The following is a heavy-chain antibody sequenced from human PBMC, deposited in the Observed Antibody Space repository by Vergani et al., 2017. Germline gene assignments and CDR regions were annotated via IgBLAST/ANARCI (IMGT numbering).Heavy chain of an antibody. J-gene: IGHJ5*02. CDR1: GASIRSSNYY. V-gene: IGHV4-39*01. D-gene: IGHD6-19*01. CDR2: IYYSGRT. Sequence: QLQLQESGPGLVQPSATLSLTCSVSGASIRSSNYYLGWIRPPPGKGLEWIASIYYSGRTYYNPSLKTRVTISVDTSKNQFSLKLSSVTAADTAVYFCARHSTVEWLVKLGWIDPWGQGILVTVSS. CDR3: ARHSTVEWLVKLGWIDP.